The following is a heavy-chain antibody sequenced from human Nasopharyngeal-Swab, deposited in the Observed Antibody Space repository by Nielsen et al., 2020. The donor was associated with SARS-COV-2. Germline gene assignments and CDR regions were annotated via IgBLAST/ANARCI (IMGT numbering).Heavy chain of an antibody. V-gene: IGHV4-4*02. D-gene: IGHD3-10*01. CDR1: GGSISSSNW. Sequence: ETLSLTCAVSGGSISSSNWWSWVRQPPGKGLEWIGEIYHSGSTNYNPSLKSRVTISVDKSKNQFSLKLSSVTAADTAVYYCAGRVRGVIIDWFDPWGQGTLVTVSS. CDR3: AGRVRGVIIDWFDP. J-gene: IGHJ5*02. CDR2: IYHSGST.